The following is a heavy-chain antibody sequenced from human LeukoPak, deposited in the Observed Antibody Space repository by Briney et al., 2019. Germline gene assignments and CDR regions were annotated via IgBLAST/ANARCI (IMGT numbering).Heavy chain of an antibody. CDR1: GLTFSSYW. V-gene: IGHV3-23*01. CDR2: ISGSGGST. Sequence: GGSLRLSCAASGLTFSSYWMSWVRQAPGKGLEWVSAISGSGGSTYYADSVKGRFTISRDNSKNTLYLQMNSLRAEDTAVYYCAQAGYGDYVHYWGQGTLVTVSS. D-gene: IGHD4-17*01. CDR3: AQAGYGDYVHY. J-gene: IGHJ4*02.